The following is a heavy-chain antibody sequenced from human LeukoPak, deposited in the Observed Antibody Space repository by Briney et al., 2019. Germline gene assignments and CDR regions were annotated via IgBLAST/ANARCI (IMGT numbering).Heavy chain of an antibody. CDR2: IYYSGST. CDR1: GGSISSSSYY. D-gene: IGHD2-15*01. J-gene: IGHJ4*02. Sequence: PSETLSLTCTASGGSISSSSYYSISIRQPPGNALEWIGRIYYSGSTYYNPSLKSRVTISVDTSKNQFSLKLSSVTAAATAVYYGARRPGSGYCSGGSCQGGHFDYWGQGTLVTVSS. CDR3: ARRPGSGYCSGGSCQGGHFDY. V-gene: IGHV4-39*01.